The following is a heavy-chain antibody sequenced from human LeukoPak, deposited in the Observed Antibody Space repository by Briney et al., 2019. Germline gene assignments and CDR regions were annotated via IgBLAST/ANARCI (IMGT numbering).Heavy chain of an antibody. J-gene: IGHJ4*02. D-gene: IGHD3-22*01. CDR2: ISSSGSTI. Sequence: GGSLRLSCAASGFTFSSYEMNWVRQAPGKGLEWVSYISSSGSTIYYADSVKGRFTISRDNAKNSLYLQLNSLRADDTAVYYCARDGSAGSGYFDYWGQGTLVTVSS. V-gene: IGHV3-48*03. CDR3: ARDGSAGSGYFDY. CDR1: GFTFSSYE.